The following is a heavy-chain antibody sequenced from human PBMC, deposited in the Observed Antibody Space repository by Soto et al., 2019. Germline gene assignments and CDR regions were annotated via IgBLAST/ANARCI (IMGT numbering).Heavy chain of an antibody. CDR1: GFTFSSYA. CDR2: ISGSGGST. CDR3: ASIGVVPAAIDFDY. V-gene: IGHV3-23*01. Sequence: PGGSLRLSCAASGFTFSSYAMSWVRQAPGKGLEWVSAISGSGGSTYYADSVKGRFTISRDNSKNTLYLQMNSLRAENTAVYYCASIGVVPAAIDFDYWGQGTLVTVSS. D-gene: IGHD2-2*02. J-gene: IGHJ4*02.